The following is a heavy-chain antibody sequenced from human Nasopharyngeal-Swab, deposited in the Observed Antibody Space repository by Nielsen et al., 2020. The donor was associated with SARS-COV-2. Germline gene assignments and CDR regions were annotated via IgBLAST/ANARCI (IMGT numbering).Heavy chain of an antibody. J-gene: IGHJ3*02. D-gene: IGHD1-7*01. V-gene: IGHV3-20*04. CDR2: ISWNGNSA. Sequence: GESLKISCAASGFIFDDHGMSWFRQAPGKGPEWVSGISWNGNSAGYAGSVKGRFTISRDNAENSLSLQLNSLTAEDTALYYCARATGITGSTLDAFDIWGQGTMVTVSS. CDR1: GFIFDDHG. CDR3: ARATGITGSTLDAFDI.